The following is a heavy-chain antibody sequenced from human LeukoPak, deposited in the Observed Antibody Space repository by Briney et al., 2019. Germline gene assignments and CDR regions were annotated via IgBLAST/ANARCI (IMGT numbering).Heavy chain of an antibody. CDR2: IKQDESEK. CDR3: ARGNGYSSSWYNSYRFDP. V-gene: IGHV3-7*01. Sequence: GGSLRLSCAASGFTFSTYWMSWVRQAPGKGLEWVANIKQDESEKYYVDSVKGRFTISRDNAKNSLYLQMNSLRAEDTAVYYCARGNGYSSSWYNSYRFDPWGQGTLVTVSS. CDR1: GFTFSTYW. J-gene: IGHJ5*02. D-gene: IGHD6-13*01.